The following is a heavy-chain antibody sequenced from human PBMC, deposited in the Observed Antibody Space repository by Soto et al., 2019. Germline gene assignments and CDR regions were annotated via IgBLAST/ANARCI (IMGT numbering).Heavy chain of an antibody. V-gene: IGHV4-31*03. J-gene: IGHJ6*02. CDR2: IYYSGST. CDR3: ARDVTDFWSGHEGMDV. CDR1: GGSISNGGYY. D-gene: IGHD3-3*01. Sequence: TLSLTCTVSGGSISNGGYYWTWIRQHPGKGLEWIGYIYYSGSTYYNPSLKSRVTISVDTSKNQFSLKLTSVTAADTAVYYCARDVTDFWSGHEGMDVWGQGTTVTVSS.